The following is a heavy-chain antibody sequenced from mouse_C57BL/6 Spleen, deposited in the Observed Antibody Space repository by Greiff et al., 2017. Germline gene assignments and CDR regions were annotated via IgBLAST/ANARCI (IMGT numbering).Heavy chain of an antibody. D-gene: IGHD4-1*01. CDR3: AITGMGAMDY. V-gene: IGHV5-17*01. Sequence: EVQLVESGGGLVKPGGSLKLSCAASGFTFSDYGMHWVRQAPAQGLEWVAYISSGSSTIYYADTVKGRFTISRANAKNTLFLHMTSLRSEDTAMYYCAITGMGAMDYWGQGTSVTVSS. J-gene: IGHJ4*01. CDR1: GFTFSDYG. CDR2: ISSGSSTI.